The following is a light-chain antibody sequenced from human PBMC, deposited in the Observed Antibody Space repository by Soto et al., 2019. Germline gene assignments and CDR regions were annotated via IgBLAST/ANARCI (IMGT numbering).Light chain of an antibody. CDR1: PSITNW. CDR2: KAS. J-gene: IGKJ1*01. CDR3: QQYNNYWT. Sequence: DIQMTQSPSTLSASVGDRVTITCRARPSITNWWAWYQQKPGKAPKLLIYKASSLESSVPSRFSCSGSGTDITLSISSLQPDDFETYYCQQYNNYWTFGQGTKVEIK. V-gene: IGKV1-5*03.